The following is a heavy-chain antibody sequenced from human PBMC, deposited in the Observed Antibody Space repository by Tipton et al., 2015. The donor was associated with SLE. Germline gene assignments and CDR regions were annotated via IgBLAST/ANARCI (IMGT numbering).Heavy chain of an antibody. CDR2: IFHSGAT. J-gene: IGHJ3*02. Sequence: TLSLTCTVSGGSIRNSGYYWGWIRQPPGKGLEWVGSIFHSGATYYNPSLESRVTISVDTSKNQLSLDLSSVTAADTAVYYCARPVYCSSTTCSGPFHIWGQGTMVTVSA. D-gene: IGHD2-2*01. CDR3: ARPVYCSSTTCSGPFHI. V-gene: IGHV4-39*07. CDR1: GGSIRNSGYY.